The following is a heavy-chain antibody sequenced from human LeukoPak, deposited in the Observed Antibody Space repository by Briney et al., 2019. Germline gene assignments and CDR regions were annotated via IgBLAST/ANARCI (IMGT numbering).Heavy chain of an antibody. CDR2: IYSGGST. CDR1: GFTVSSNY. J-gene: IGHJ4*02. CDR3: AREGGGYSGYDDAFDY. Sequence: GGSLRLSCAASGFTVSSNYMSWVRQAPGKGLEWVSVIYSGGSTYYADSVKGRFTISRDNSKNTLYLQMNSLRAEDTAVYYCAREGGGYSGYDDAFDYWGQGTLVTVSS. D-gene: IGHD5-12*01. V-gene: IGHV3-53*01.